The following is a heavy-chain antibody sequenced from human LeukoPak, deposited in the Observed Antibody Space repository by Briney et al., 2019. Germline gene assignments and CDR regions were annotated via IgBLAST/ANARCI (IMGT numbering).Heavy chain of an antibody. J-gene: IGHJ4*02. Sequence: SETLSLTCTVSGASISGSRYYWGWIRQPPGKGLEWIGNIYYIGSTYYNASLKSRVTVSVDTSKTQFSLKLNSVTAADTAMYYCAGWTYDTSGYRLDYWGQGTLVTVSS. CDR2: IYYIGST. CDR1: GASISGSRYY. CDR3: AGWTYDTSGYRLDY. D-gene: IGHD3-22*01. V-gene: IGHV4-39*07.